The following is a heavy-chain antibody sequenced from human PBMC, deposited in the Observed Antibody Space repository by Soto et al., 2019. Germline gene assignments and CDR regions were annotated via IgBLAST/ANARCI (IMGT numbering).Heavy chain of an antibody. J-gene: IGHJ5*02. CDR2: ISGSGGST. CDR1: GFTFSSYA. Sequence: GGSLRLSCAASGFTFSSYAMSWVRQAPGKGLEWVSAISGSGGSTYYADSVKGRFTISRDTSKSLVSLRLNSVTAADTAVYYCARGIVAPPGSWFDPWGQGTLVTVSS. V-gene: IGHV3-23*01. D-gene: IGHD5-12*01. CDR3: ARGIVAPPGSWFDP.